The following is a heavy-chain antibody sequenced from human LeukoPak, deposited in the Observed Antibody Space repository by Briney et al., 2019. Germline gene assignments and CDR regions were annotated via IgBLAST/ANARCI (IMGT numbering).Heavy chain of an antibody. D-gene: IGHD3-22*01. CDR1: GGSISSGSYY. Sequence: SETLSLTCTVSGGSISSGSYYWSWIRQPAGKGLEWIGRIYTSGSTNYNPSLKSRVTISVDTSKNQFSLKLSSVTAADTAVYYCARVPYYYDSSGYYPTDAFDIWGQGTMVTVSS. CDR3: ARVPYYYDSSGYYPTDAFDI. V-gene: IGHV4-61*02. J-gene: IGHJ3*02. CDR2: IYTSGST.